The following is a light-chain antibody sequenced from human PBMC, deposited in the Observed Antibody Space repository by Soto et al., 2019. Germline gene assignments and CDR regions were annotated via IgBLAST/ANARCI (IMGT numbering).Light chain of an antibody. CDR1: SSDVGAYNY. J-gene: IGLJ1*01. Sequence: QSVLTQPASVSGSPGQSITISCTGTSSDVGAYNYVSWYQQHPGKAPKLMIYEVNKRPSGAPDRFSGSKSGNTASLTVSGLQAEDEADYYCSSYAGSSNVFGTGTKVTVL. V-gene: IGLV2-8*01. CDR3: SSYAGSSNV. CDR2: EVN.